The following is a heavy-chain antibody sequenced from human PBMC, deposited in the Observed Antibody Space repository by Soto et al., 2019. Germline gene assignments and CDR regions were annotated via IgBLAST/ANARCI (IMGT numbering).Heavy chain of an antibody. Sequence: SATLSPSCTVAGSSIGSYYWSWIQQPPGKGLEWIGYIYYSGNTNYNPSLKSRVTISVDTSKNQFSLKLSSVTAADTAVYYCAGLDYTLGMDVWGQGTTVTVSS. CDR1: GSSIGSYY. V-gene: IGHV4-59*01. CDR3: AGLDYTLGMDV. CDR2: IYYSGNT. D-gene: IGHD4-4*01. J-gene: IGHJ6*02.